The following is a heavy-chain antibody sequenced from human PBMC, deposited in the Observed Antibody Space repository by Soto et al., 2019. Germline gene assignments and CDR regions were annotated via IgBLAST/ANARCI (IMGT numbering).Heavy chain of an antibody. Sequence: QVQLVQSGGEVKKPGASVKVSCKASGYTFTSYGISWVRQAPGQGLEWMGWISAYNDNTNYAQTLEGRVTMTPDTSTSTADLELGRLRSYDTAVYYCARDRAMELGDYWGPGTLVTVSS. CDR1: GYTFTSYG. CDR2: ISAYNDNT. V-gene: IGHV1-18*01. CDR3: ARDRAMELGDY. D-gene: IGHD1-26*01. J-gene: IGHJ4*02.